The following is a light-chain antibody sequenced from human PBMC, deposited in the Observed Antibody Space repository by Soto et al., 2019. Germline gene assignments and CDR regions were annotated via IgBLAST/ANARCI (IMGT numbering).Light chain of an antibody. CDR1: STDVGAYNY. Sequence: QSVLTQPASVSWSPGQSITISCTGSSTDVGAYNYVSWYQQYPGQAPNLLIYEVSRRPSGFSLRFSGSKSVNTASLTISGLQAEDEAHYYCNSYTTMNTYVFGTGTKVTVL. CDR3: NSYTTMNTYV. V-gene: IGLV2-14*01. CDR2: EVS. J-gene: IGLJ1*01.